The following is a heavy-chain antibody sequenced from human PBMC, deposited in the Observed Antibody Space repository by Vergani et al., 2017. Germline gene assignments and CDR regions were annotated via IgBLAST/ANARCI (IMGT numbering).Heavy chain of an antibody. D-gene: IGHD6-6*01. V-gene: IGHV1-69*17. CDR3: AEHSSASALFDY. CDR2: IIPIFGIA. J-gene: IGHJ4*02. Sequence: QVQLVQSGAEVKKPGSSVKVSCKASGGTFSSYAISWVRQAPGQGLEWMGGIIPIFGIANYGQKFQGRVTITADKSTSTAYMELSSLRSEDTAVYYCAEHSSASALFDYWGQGTLVTVSS. CDR1: GGTFSSYA.